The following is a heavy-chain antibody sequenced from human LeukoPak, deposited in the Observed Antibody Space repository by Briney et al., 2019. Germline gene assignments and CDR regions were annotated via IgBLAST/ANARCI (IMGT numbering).Heavy chain of an antibody. CDR3: ARFGSSWYYFDY. CDR1: GFTFSGYT. CDR2: ISSSSDYI. Sequence: PGGSLRLSCAASGFTFSGYTMNWVRQAPGKGLEWVSSISSSSDYIYYADSVQGRFTISRDNAKNSLYLQMNSLRAEDTAVYYCARFGSSWYYFDYWGQGTLVTVSS. V-gene: IGHV3-21*01. D-gene: IGHD6-13*01. J-gene: IGHJ4*02.